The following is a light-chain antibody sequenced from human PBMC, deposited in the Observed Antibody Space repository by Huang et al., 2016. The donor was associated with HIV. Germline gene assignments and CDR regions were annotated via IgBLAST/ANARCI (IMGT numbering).Light chain of an antibody. V-gene: IGKV1-5*03. CDR2: KAS. J-gene: IGKJ1*01. CDR1: QSISSW. CDR3: QQYNTYMWT. Sequence: DIQVTQSPPTVSASVGDRVTITCRASQSISSWLAWYQQKPGKAPKVLIYKASRLQSGVPSRFRGTGSGTEFTLTISSLQPDDFATYYCQQYNTYMWTFGQGTKVEI.